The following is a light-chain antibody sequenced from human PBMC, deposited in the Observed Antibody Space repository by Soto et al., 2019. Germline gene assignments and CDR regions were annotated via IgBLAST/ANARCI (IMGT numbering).Light chain of an antibody. Sequence: QSALTQPASVSGSPGQSSTSSCTGTTSDVGGYTYVSWYQQHPGKAPKLIISEVSNRPSGVSHRFSGSKSGNTASLTISGLQTADGADYYCSSYTSSSSLAFGGGTKLTVL. CDR3: SSYTSSSSLA. CDR1: TSDVGGYTY. V-gene: IGLV2-14*01. CDR2: EVS. J-gene: IGLJ3*02.